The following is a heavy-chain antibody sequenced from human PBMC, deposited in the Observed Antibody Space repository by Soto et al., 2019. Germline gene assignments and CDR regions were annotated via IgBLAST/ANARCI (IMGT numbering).Heavy chain of an antibody. CDR1: GGTFSSYA. V-gene: IGHV1-69*01. J-gene: IGHJ4*02. Sequence: SVEVSCKAPGGTFSSYAISWVRQAPGQGLEWMGGIIPIFGTANYAQKFQGRVTITADESTSTAYMELSSLRSEDTAVYYCARDGPLQYSSSSWTPFDYWGQGTLVTVSS. D-gene: IGHD6-6*01. CDR2: IIPIFGTA. CDR3: ARDGPLQYSSSSWTPFDY.